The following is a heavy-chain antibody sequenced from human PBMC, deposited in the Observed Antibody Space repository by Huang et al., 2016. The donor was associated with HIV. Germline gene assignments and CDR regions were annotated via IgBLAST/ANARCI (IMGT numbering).Heavy chain of an antibody. CDR2: INTNTGNP. J-gene: IGHJ5*02. CDR1: GYTFTSYA. D-gene: IGHD3-3*01. V-gene: IGHV7-4-1*02. Sequence: QVQLVQSGSELKKPGASVKVSCKASGYTFTSYAMNWVRQAPGQGLEWMGWINTNTGNPTYAQGFTGRFVFSLDTSVSTAYLQISSLKAEDTAVDYCARVTIFGIVNSYNWFDPWGQGTLVTVSS. CDR3: ARVTIFGIVNSYNWFDP.